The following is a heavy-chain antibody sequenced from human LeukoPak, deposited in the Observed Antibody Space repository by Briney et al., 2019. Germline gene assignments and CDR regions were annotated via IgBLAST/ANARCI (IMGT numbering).Heavy chain of an antibody. J-gene: IGHJ5*02. CDR2: INHSGST. Sequence: PSETLSLTCAVYGGSFSGYYWSWIRQPPGKGLEWIGEINHSGSTYYNPSLKSRVTISVDTSKNQFSLKLSSVTAEDTAVYYCARVARNWFDPWGQGTLVTVSS. CDR1: GGSFSGYY. V-gene: IGHV4-34*01. CDR3: ARVARNWFDP.